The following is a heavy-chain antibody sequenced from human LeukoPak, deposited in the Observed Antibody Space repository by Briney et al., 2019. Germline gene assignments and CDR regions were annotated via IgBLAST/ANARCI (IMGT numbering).Heavy chain of an antibody. Sequence: PSETLSLTCTVPGDTTSSSRFFWAWIRQPPGNGLEWIAILSDRGSPKYSPSFRSRVSIFTDPAKNQLSVNLKSVTAADTAVYYCARDANYRDRSGYPSPLDFWGQGILVTVCS. D-gene: IGHD6-19*01. CDR2: LSDRGSP. V-gene: IGHV4-39*02. CDR3: ARDANYRDRSGYPSPLDF. J-gene: IGHJ4*02. CDR1: GDTTSSSRFF.